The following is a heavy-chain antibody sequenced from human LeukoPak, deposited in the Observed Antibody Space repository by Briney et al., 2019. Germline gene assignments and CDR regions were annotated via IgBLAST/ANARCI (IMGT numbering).Heavy chain of an antibody. D-gene: IGHD3-10*01. J-gene: IGHJ4*02. Sequence: GASVKVSCKASGYTFTSYGISWVRQAPGQGLEWMGWISAYNGNTNYAQKLQGRVTMTTDTSTSTAYMELSSLRSEDTAVYYCARGLYETFGELLYSGDYWGQGTLVTVSS. V-gene: IGHV1-18*01. CDR3: ARGLYETFGELLYSGDY. CDR1: GYTFTSYG. CDR2: ISAYNGNT.